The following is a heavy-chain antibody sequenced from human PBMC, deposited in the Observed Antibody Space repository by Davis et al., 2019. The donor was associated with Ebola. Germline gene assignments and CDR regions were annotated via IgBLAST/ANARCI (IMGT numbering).Heavy chain of an antibody. CDR2: VSADSNDR. D-gene: IGHD1-26*01. CDR3: ARARGRWDVGGYLLGH. J-gene: IGHJ4*02. CDR1: GYMFTTKG. Sequence: ASVKVSCKASGYMFTTKGISWVRQAPGQGLEWMGWVSADSNDRKYAEKFQGRVTVTTDSSTTTAYMELRGLTYDDTAVYFCARARGRWDVGGYLLGHWGQGTLVTVSS. V-gene: IGHV1-18*01.